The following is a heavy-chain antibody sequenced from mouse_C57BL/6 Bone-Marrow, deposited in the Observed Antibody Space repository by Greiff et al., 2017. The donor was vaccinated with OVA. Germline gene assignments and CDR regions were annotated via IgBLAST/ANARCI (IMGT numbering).Heavy chain of an antibody. CDR2: SRNKANDYTT. V-gene: IGHV7-1*01. Sequence: EVQGVESGGGLVQSGRSLRLSCATSGFTFSDFYMEWVRQAPGKGLEWIAASRNKANDYTTEYSASVKGRFIVSRDTSQSILYLQMNALRAEDTAIYYCARDELGREAMDYWGQGTSVTVSS. CDR3: ARDELGREAMDY. J-gene: IGHJ4*01. CDR1: GFTFSDFY. D-gene: IGHD4-1*01.